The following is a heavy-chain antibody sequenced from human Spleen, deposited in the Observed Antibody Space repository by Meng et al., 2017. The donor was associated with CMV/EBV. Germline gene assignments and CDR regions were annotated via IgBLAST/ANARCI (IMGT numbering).Heavy chain of an antibody. V-gene: IGHV4-34*01. CDR2: ISHSGST. CDR3: ARDRRVGYCSSTSCKLGY. J-gene: IGHJ4*02. CDR1: SFSGYY. D-gene: IGHD2-2*01. Sequence: SFSGYYWSWIRQPPGKGLEWIGEISHSGSTNYNPSLKSRVTISVDTSKNQFSLKLSSVTAADTAVYYCARDRRVGYCSSTSCKLGYWGQGTLVTVSS.